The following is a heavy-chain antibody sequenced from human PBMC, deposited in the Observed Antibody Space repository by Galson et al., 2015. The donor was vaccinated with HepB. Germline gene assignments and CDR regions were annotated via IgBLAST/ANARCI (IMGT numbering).Heavy chain of an antibody. Sequence: SLRLSCAASGLIFSTYAMHWVRQAPGKGLEHVSAISANGRTTDYADSVKGRFTISRDNSKNTVYLQMSSLRAEDTAVYYCVRGPSNTSGTYWGQGALVTVSS. CDR1: GLIFSTYA. CDR2: ISANGRTT. V-gene: IGHV3-64D*06. D-gene: IGHD2-2*01. CDR3: VRGPSNTSGTY. J-gene: IGHJ4*02.